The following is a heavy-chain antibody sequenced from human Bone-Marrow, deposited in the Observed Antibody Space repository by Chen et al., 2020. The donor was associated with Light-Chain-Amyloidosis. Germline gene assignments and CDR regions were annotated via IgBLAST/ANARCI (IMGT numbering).Heavy chain of an antibody. CDR2: ISWNSGSI. D-gene: IGHD6-6*01. CDR3: AKDSLSGSSRVNWFDP. J-gene: IGHJ5*02. CDR1: GFAFDDYA. V-gene: IGHV3-9*01. Sequence: EVQLVESGGGLVQPGRSLRLSCAASGFAFDDYAMHWVRQAPGKGLEWVSGISWNSGSIGYADSVKGRFTISRDNAKNSLYLQMNSLRAEDTALYYCAKDSLSGSSRVNWFDPWGQGTLVTVSS.